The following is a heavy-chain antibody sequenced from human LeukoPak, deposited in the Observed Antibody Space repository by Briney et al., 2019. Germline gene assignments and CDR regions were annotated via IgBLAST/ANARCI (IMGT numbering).Heavy chain of an antibody. CDR2: IYYSGST. Sequence: SETLSLTCTVSGGSISSYYWSWIRQPPGKGLEWIGNIYYSGSTNYNPSLKSRVTISVDTSKNQFSLQLNSVTPEDTAVYYCAREGVLSVAGFDYWGQGTLVTVSS. V-gene: IGHV4-59*12. J-gene: IGHJ4*02. D-gene: IGHD6-19*01. CDR1: GGSISSYY. CDR3: AREGVLSVAGFDY.